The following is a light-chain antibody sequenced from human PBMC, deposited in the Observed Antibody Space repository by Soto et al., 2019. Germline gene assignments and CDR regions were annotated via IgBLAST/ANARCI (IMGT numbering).Light chain of an antibody. Sequence: EMTQYPSSLSASVGDRVTITCRASQNIDKYLNWYQQKPGKAPRLLMSAASDLQSGVPSRFSGSGSGTEFTLTIRNVQPEDLATYYCQQTYSSLQHFGQGTRLEI. CDR2: AAS. V-gene: IGKV1-39*01. J-gene: IGKJ5*01. CDR1: QNIDKY. CDR3: QQTYSSLQH.